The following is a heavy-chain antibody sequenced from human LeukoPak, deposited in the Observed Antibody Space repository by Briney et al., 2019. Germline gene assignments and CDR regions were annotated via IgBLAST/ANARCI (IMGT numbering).Heavy chain of an antibody. CDR3: AKEGRPNSGGGFFDY. Sequence: PGGSLRLSCAASGFTFSSYAMGWVRQAPGKGLEWVSTVNESGGRTYYADSVKGRSTMSRDNSKNTLYLQMNSLRVEDTAIYYCAKEGRPNSGGGFFDYWGQGTRVTVSS. D-gene: IGHD1-26*01. V-gene: IGHV3-23*01. CDR2: VNESGGRT. J-gene: IGHJ4*02. CDR1: GFTFSSYA.